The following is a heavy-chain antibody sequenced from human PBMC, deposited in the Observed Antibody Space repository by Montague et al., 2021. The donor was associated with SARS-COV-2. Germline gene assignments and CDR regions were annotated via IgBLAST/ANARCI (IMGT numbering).Heavy chain of an antibody. CDR2: IYYSGTT. V-gene: IGHV4-59*11. J-gene: IGHJ3*02. CDR3: ARYEAVADAFDI. CDR1: GASISSHY. Sequence: SETLSLTCSVAGASISSHYWSWIRQSPGKGLGWIGYIYYSGTTIYNPSLESRVTISVDTSSNVFSLKLRSVTAADTAIYYCARYEAVADAFDIWGQGTVVTVSS. D-gene: IGHD6-19*01.